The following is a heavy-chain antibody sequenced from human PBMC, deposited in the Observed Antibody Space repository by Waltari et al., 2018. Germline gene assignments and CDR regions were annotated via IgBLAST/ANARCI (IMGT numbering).Heavy chain of an antibody. CDR1: GGSFSGYY. CDR2: INHSGST. V-gene: IGHV4-34*01. Sequence: QVQLQQWGAGLLKPSETLSLPCAVYGGSFSGYYWSWIRQPPGKGLEWIGEINHSGSTNYNPSLKSRVTISVDTSKNQFSLKLSSVTAADTAVYYCARGSPTERGSGWYYFDYWGQGTLVTVSS. J-gene: IGHJ4*02. CDR3: ARGSPTERGSGWYYFDY. D-gene: IGHD6-19*01.